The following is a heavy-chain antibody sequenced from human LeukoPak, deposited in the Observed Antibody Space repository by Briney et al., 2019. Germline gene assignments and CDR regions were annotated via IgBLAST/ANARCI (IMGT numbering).Heavy chain of an antibody. CDR1: GFTFNTYV. CDR2: ISGSGGST. V-gene: IGHV3-23*01. J-gene: IGHJ4*02. CDR3: AMIVGSTRPFDY. D-gene: IGHD1-26*01. Sequence: GGSLRLSCAASGFTFNTYVMSWVRQAPGKGLEWVSAISGSGGSTYYADSVKGRFTISRDNSKNTLFLQVNSLRAEDTAVYYCAMIVGSTRPFDYWGQGTLVTVSS.